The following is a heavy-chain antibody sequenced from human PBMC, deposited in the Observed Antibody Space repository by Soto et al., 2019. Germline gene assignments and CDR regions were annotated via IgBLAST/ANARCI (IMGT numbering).Heavy chain of an antibody. CDR3: ASDRSLGTTLYYHLES. CDR2: IKSITDGGTT. D-gene: IGHD1-26*01. CDR1: GITFSNAW. J-gene: IGHJ4*02. V-gene: IGHV3-15*01. Sequence: GGSLRLSCAASGITFSNAWMTWVRQAPGKGLEWVGRIKSITDGGTTDYAAPVKGRFTISRDDSKDTLYLQMNNLRDDDSGLYYCASDRSLGTTLYYHLESWGQGALVTVSS.